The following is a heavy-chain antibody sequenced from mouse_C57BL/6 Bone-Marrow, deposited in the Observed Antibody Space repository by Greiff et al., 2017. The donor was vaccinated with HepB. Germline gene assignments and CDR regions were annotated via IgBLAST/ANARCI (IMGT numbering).Heavy chain of an antibody. CDR2: IDPSDSYT. CDR3: AREGVYAMDY. Sequence: QVQLQQPGAELVRPGTSVKLSCKASGYTFTSYWMHWVKQRPGQGLEWIGVIDPSDSYTNYNQKFKGKATLTVDTSSSTAYMQLSSLTSEDSAVYYCAREGVYAMDYWGQGTSVTFSS. V-gene: IGHV1-59*01. J-gene: IGHJ4*01. CDR1: GYTFTSYW.